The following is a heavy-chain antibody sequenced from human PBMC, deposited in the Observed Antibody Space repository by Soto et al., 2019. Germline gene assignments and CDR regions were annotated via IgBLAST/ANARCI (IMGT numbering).Heavy chain of an antibody. V-gene: IGHV4-61*01. D-gene: IGHD4-17*01. CDR3: ARTTAVPNTLRSRYFFDY. CDR2: VYYSGTT. Sequence: SETLSLTCSVSGGSVSNKTYYWSWIRQPPGKRLEWIGYVYYSGTTNYNPYLKSRVTISVDLSKNQFSLRLSSVTTADTALYYCARTTAVPNTLRSRYFFDYWGQGTLVTVSS. CDR1: GGSVSNKTYY. J-gene: IGHJ4*02.